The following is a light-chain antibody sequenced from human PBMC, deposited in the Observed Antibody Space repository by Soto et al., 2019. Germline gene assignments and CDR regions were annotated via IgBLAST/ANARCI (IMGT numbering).Light chain of an antibody. CDR3: LLYYGGAWV. CDR2: GTK. Sequence: QTVVTQEPSLTVSPGGTVTLTCASSTGAVSSDYYANWFLQKPGQAPRALIFGTKNRYSWTPARFSASLLGGEAALTLSGVQPEDEAEYYCLLYYGGAWVFGGGTKLTVL. V-gene: IGLV7-43*01. J-gene: IGLJ3*02. CDR1: TGAVSSDYY.